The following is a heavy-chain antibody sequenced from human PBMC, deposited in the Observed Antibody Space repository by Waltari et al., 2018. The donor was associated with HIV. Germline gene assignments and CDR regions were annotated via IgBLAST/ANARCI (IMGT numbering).Heavy chain of an antibody. CDR1: VCSISSGGYY. CDR2: IYYSGST. V-gene: IGHV4-31*03. J-gene: IGHJ4*02. Sequence: QVQLQESGPGLVKPSQTLSLTCPVSVCSISSGGYYWSWIRQHPGKGLEWIGYIYYSGSTYYNPSLKSRVTISVDTSKNQFSLKLSSVTAADTAVYYCARQDSSGYYRDYWGQGTLVTVSS. CDR3: ARQDSSGYYRDY. D-gene: IGHD3-22*01.